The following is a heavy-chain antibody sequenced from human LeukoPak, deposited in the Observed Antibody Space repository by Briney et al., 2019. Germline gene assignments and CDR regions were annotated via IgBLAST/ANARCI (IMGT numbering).Heavy chain of an antibody. Sequence: GGSLRLSCAASGFTFSSYSMNWVRQAPGKGLEWVAVISYDGSNKYYADSVKGRFTISRDNSKNTLYLQMNSLRAEDTAVYYCARSPVSDYWGQGTLVTVSS. CDR3: ARSPVSDY. CDR2: ISYDGSNK. V-gene: IGHV3-30*03. CDR1: GFTFSSYS. J-gene: IGHJ4*02.